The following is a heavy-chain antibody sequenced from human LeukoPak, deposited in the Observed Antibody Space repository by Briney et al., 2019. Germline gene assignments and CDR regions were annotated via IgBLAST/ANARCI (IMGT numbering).Heavy chain of an antibody. CDR2: IYASGST. D-gene: IGHD3-22*01. CDR3: ARDRVNYYDSSPFDY. Sequence: SETLSLTCTVSGGSISNYYRNWIRQPAGKGLEWIGHIYASGSTNYNPSLKSRVTMSVDTSKNQFSLKLSSVTAADTAVYYCARDRVNYYDSSPFDYWGQGSLVTVSS. CDR1: GGSISNYY. V-gene: IGHV4-4*07. J-gene: IGHJ4*02.